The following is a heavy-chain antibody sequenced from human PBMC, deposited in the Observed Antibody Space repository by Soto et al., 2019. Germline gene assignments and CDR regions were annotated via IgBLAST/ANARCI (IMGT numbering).Heavy chain of an antibody. Sequence: SETLSLTCTVSGGSLNSNTYYWGWIRQPPGKGLEWIGSIYYSGSTFYNPSLQSRVTISVDTSKNQFSLKLSSVTAADTAVYYCARLGAQEIDPWGQGTLVTVSS. CDR1: GGSLNSNTYY. V-gene: IGHV4-39*01. CDR3: ARLGAQEIDP. CDR2: IYYSGST. J-gene: IGHJ5*02. D-gene: IGHD3-16*01.